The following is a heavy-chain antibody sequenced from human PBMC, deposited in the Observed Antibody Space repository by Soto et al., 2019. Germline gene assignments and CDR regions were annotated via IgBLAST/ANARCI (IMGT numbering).Heavy chain of an antibody. D-gene: IGHD3-22*01. CDR2: ISAYNGNT. V-gene: IGHV1-18*04. CDR1: GYTFTSYG. CDR3: ARVPPPYYYDSSGYPKSRWFDP. J-gene: IGHJ5*02. Sequence: GASVKVSCKASGYTFTSYGISWVRQAPGQGLEWMGWISAYNGNTNYAQKLQGRVTMTTDTSTSTAYMELRSLRSDDTAVYYCARVPPPYYYDSSGYPKSRWFDPWGQGTLVTVSS.